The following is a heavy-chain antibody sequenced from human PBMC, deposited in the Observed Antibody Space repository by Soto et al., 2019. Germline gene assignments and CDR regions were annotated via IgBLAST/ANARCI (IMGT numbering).Heavy chain of an antibody. CDR2: IYYSGNT. Sequence: PSETLSLTCTVSGGSVSSSFYYWGWIRQPPGKGLEWIGSIYYSGNTYYNPSLKSRVTISVDTSKNQFSLKLSSVTAADTAVYYCAATVTTDWFDPWGQGTLVTVSS. CDR1: GGSVSSSFYY. D-gene: IGHD4-4*01. J-gene: IGHJ5*02. CDR3: AATVTTDWFDP. V-gene: IGHV4-39*01.